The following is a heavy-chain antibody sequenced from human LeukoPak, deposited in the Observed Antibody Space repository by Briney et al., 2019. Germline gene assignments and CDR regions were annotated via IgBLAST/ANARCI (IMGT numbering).Heavy chain of an antibody. D-gene: IGHD4-11*01. J-gene: IGHJ4*02. V-gene: IGHV4-39*01. Sequence: SETLSLTCTVSGGSISSSSYYWGWIRQPPGKGLEWIGSIYYSGSTYYNPSLKSRLTISVDTSKNQFSLKLSSVTAADTAVYYCARRSNYGPSVDYWGQGTLVTVSS. CDR1: GGSISSSSYY. CDR2: IYYSGST. CDR3: ARRSNYGPSVDY.